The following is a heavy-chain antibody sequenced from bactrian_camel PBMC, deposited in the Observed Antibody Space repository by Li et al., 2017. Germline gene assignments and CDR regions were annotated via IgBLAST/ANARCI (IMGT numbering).Heavy chain of an antibody. CDR3: AAYVGSRVLGPWSFERGTYDF. D-gene: IGHD7*01. CDR2: IDRDGRI. V-gene: IGHV3S55*01. Sequence: HVQLVESGGGSVSAGGSLRLSCVASGDTIGRYCMGWFRLIPEKEREEVATIDRDGRITYKESVRGRFIINRDNADNTLTLQMNSLKPEDTAMYYCAAYVGSRVLGPWSFERGTYDFWGPGTQVTVS. CDR1: GDTIGRYC. J-gene: IGHJ4*01.